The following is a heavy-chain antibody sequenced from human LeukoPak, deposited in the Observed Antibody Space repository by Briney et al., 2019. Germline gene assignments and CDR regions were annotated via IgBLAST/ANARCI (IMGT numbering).Heavy chain of an antibody. Sequence: GGSLRLSCAASGFTFSSYSMKWVRQAPGKGLEWVSSISSSSSYIYYADSVKGRFTISRDNAKNSLYLQMNNLRAEDTAGYYCARELYGAGGCWGQGTLVTVSS. D-gene: IGHD4-17*01. CDR2: ISSSSSYI. CDR3: ARELYGAGGC. J-gene: IGHJ4*02. CDR1: GFTFSSYS. V-gene: IGHV3-21*01.